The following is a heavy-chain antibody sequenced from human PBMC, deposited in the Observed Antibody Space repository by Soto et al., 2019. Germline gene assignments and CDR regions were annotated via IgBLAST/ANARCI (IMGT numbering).Heavy chain of an antibody. CDR1: GFTFSSYA. CDR3: AKRTVGGYFDL. CDR2: ISGSGGST. V-gene: IGHV3-23*01. D-gene: IGHD4-17*01. J-gene: IGHJ2*01. Sequence: EVQLLESGGGLVQPGGSLRLSCAASGFTFSSYAMNWVRQAPGKGLEWVSVISGSGGSTYYADAVKGRFTISRENSQNTPYLQMNSLRDEDTVVYYCAKRTVGGYFDLWGRGTLVTVSS.